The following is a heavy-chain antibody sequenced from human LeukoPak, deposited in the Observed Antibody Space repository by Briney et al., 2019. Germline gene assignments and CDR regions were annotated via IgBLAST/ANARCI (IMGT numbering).Heavy chain of an antibody. CDR2: INPKSGGT. Sequence: ASVKVSCKASGYKFIGYYIHWVRQAPGQEFEWMGWINPKSGGTNYAQKFQGRVTMTRDTSISTTYMELSSLTSDDAAVYYCARSGAAGTYSYYYMDVWGKETTVTVSS. V-gene: IGHV1-2*02. CDR1: GYKFIGYY. D-gene: IGHD6-19*01. CDR3: ARSGAAGTYSYYYMDV. J-gene: IGHJ6*03.